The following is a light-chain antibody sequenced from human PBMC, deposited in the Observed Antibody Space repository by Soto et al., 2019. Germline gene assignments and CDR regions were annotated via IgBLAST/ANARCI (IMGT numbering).Light chain of an antibody. CDR2: LSS. CDR3: MQALQTPWT. J-gene: IGKJ1*01. V-gene: IGKV2-28*01. CDR1: QSLLHSNGYNY. Sequence: DIVMTQSPLSLPVTPGEPASISCRSSQSLLHSNGYNYLNWYLQKPGQSPQVLIYLSSNRASGATDSFSGSGSGTDFTLKISRVEAEDVGLYYCMQALQTPWTFGQGTKVEIK.